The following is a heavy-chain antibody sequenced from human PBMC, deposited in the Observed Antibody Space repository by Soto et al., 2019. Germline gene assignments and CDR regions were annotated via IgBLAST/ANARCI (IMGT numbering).Heavy chain of an antibody. CDR2: IYYSGST. CDR3: ARMGRGSYYFDY. J-gene: IGHJ4*02. D-gene: IGHD1-26*01. Sequence: SETLSLTCTVSGGSVSSGSYYWSWIRQPPGKGLEWIGYIYYSGSTNYNPSLKSRVTISVDTSKNQFSLKLSSVTAADTAVYYCARMGRGSYYFDYWGQGTLVTVSS. CDR1: GGSVSSGSYY. V-gene: IGHV4-61*01.